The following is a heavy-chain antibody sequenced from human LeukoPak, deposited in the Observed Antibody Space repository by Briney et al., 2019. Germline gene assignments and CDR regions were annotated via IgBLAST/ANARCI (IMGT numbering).Heavy chain of an antibody. D-gene: IGHD3-10*01. Sequence: GRFLRLSCAASGFTFDDYAVHWVRHAPGKGLEWVSGISWNSGSIGYADSVKGRFTISRDNAKNSMYLQMNSLRAEDTALYYCAKDTGSGSYYALDYWGQGTLVTVSS. CDR1: GFTFDDYA. CDR2: ISWNSGSI. V-gene: IGHV3-9*01. J-gene: IGHJ4*02. CDR3: AKDTGSGSYYALDY.